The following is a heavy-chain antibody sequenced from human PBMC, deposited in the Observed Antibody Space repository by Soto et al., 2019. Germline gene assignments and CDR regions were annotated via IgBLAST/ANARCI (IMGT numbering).Heavy chain of an antibody. CDR3: ARTTERQLWPYYYYGMDV. CDR1: GYTFTDYF. D-gene: IGHD5-18*01. V-gene: IGHV1-2*02. CDR2: INPTSGGT. J-gene: IGHJ6*02. Sequence: ASVKVSCKASGYTFTDYFIHWVRQAPGQGLECLGWINPTSGGTNYAQRFQGRVTMTRDTSVSTAYMEVSRLRSDDTAVYYCARTTERQLWPYYYYGMDVWGQGTTVTVSS.